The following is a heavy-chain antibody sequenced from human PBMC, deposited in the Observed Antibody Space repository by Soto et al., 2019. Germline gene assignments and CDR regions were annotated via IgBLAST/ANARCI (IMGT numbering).Heavy chain of an antibody. Sequence: QVQLQQWGAGLLKPSETLSLTCAVYGGFVSSGSYYWSWIRQPPGKGLEWIGEMSHSGGTHFNPSPKCRVTLSVATSKNKFSLKMSSVTAADTALYYCARVERGTATTVVDAFDIWGPGTMVTVSS. D-gene: IGHD1-1*01. CDR1: GGFVSSGSYY. J-gene: IGHJ3*02. CDR2: MSHSGGT. V-gene: IGHV4-34*01. CDR3: ARVERGTATTVVDAFDI.